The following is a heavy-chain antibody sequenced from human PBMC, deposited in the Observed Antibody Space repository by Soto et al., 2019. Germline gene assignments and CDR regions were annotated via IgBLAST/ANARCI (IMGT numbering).Heavy chain of an antibody. Sequence: GGSLRLSCAASGFTFSSYAMSWVRQAPGKGLEWVSAISGSGGSTYYADSVKGRFTISRDNSKNTLYLQMNSLRAEDTAVYYCAKLREGLHYYSYYGMDVWGQGTTVTVSS. D-gene: IGHD2-21*02. CDR2: ISGSGGST. CDR1: GFTFSSYA. V-gene: IGHV3-23*01. CDR3: AKLREGLHYYSYYGMDV. J-gene: IGHJ6*02.